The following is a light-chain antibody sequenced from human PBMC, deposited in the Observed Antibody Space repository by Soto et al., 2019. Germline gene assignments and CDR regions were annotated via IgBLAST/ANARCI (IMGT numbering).Light chain of an antibody. J-gene: IGKJ4*01. CDR1: QGVGRF. V-gene: IGKV3-11*01. CDR2: DAS. Sequence: EIVLTQSPATLSLSPGERAALSCRASQGVGRFLAWYQQKPGQAPRLLIYDASNRATGIPARFSGSGSGTDFTLAINNLEPDDFAVYYCQQRGGWPLTFGGGTKVEIK. CDR3: QQRGGWPLT.